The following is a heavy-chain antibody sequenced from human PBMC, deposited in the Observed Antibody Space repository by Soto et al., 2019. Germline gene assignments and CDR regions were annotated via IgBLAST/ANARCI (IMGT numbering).Heavy chain of an antibody. Sequence: SVKVSCKASGCTFSSYLISWVRQAPGQGLEWMGGIIPIVGKTIYAQKFQGRVTMTEDTSTDTAYMELSSLRSEDTAVYYCATSFGELVFGPWGQGTLVTVSS. D-gene: IGHD3-10*01. CDR2: IIPIVGKT. CDR3: ATSFGELVFGP. J-gene: IGHJ5*02. CDR1: GCTFSSYL. V-gene: IGHV1-69*10.